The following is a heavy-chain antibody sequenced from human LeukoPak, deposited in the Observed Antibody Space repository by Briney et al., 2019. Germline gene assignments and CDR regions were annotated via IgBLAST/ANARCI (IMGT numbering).Heavy chain of an antibody. V-gene: IGHV5-51*01. D-gene: IGHD1-7*01. CDR1: GYSFTSYL. CDR3: ASLELPVREWFDP. J-gene: IGHJ5*02. CDR2: IYPGDSDT. Sequence: RGESLKISCKGPGYSFTSYLIGWVRQMPGKGLEWMGIIYPGDSDTRYSPSFQGQVTISADKSISTAYLQWSSLKASDTATYYCASLELPVREWFDPWGQGTLVTVSS.